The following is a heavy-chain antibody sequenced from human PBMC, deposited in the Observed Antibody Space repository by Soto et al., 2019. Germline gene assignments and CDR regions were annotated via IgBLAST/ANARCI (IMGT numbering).Heavy chain of an antibody. CDR2: TSYEGSDK. CDR1: GFTFRSYV. D-gene: IGHD3-16*01. J-gene: IGHJ1*01. CDR3: ARWGTTGGLDV. V-gene: IGHV3-30*19. Sequence: QVQLVESGGGVVQPGTSLRLSCVGSGFTFRSYVIHWVRQAPGKGLEWVALTSYEGSDKYYDDSVRGRFTISRDNSRNTVDLKMDSLRHEATALYSCARWGTTGGLDVWGQGTLVYVSS.